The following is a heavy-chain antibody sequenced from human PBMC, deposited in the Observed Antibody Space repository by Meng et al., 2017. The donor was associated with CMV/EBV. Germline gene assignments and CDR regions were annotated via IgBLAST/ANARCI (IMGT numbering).Heavy chain of an antibody. CDR1: GFTFSSYS. CDR2: ISSSSSYI. D-gene: IGHD2-2*01. V-gene: IGHV3-21*01. Sequence: GGSLRLSCAASGFTFSSYSMNWVRQAPGKGLEWVSSISSSSSYIYYADSVKGRFTISRDNAKNSLYLQMNSLRAEDTAVYYCARDPIVVVPAALIGDAFDIWGQGTMVPSPQ. J-gene: IGHJ3*02. CDR3: ARDPIVVVPAALIGDAFDI.